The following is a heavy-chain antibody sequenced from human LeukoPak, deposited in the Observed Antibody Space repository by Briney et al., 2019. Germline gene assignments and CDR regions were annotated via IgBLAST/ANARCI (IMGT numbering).Heavy chain of an antibody. V-gene: IGHV4-39*07. D-gene: IGHD6-19*01. Sequence: SETLSLTCTVSGGSISSSSYYWGWIRQPPGKGLEWVGSIYYSGSTYYNPSLKSRVTISVDTSKNQFSLKLSSVTAADTAVYYCAREQSSGWYGYWGQGTLVTVSS. CDR2: IYYSGST. J-gene: IGHJ4*02. CDR3: AREQSSGWYGY. CDR1: GGSISSSSYY.